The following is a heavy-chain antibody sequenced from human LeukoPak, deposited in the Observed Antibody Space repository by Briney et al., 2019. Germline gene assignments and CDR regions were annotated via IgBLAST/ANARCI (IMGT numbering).Heavy chain of an antibody. D-gene: IGHD6-25*01. J-gene: IGHJ6*04. CDR1: GGSFSGYY. Sequence: PSETLSLTCAVYGGSFSGYYWSWIRQPPGKGLEWIGEINHSGSTNYNPSLKSRVTISVDTSKNQFSLKLSSVTAADTAVYYCARGRRIAAAAYYYYYGMDVWGKGTPVTVSS. CDR2: INHSGST. CDR3: ARGRRIAAAAYYYYYGMDV. V-gene: IGHV4-34*01.